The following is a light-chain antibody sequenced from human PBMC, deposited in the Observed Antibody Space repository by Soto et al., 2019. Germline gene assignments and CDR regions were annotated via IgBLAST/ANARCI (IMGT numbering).Light chain of an antibody. J-gene: IGKJ5*01. V-gene: IGKV3-11*01. CDR3: QQRSNWPIL. CDR2: DAS. CDR1: QSVSSY. Sequence: EIVLTQSPATLSLSPGERATLSCRASQSVSSYLAWYQQKPGQAPRLLIYDASNRATGIPARFSGSGSGTDFTLTISSLEPEDFAVYYCQQRSNWPILFGQGTRLEI.